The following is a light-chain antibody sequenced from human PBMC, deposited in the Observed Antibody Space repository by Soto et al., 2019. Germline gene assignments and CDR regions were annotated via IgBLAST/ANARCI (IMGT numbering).Light chain of an antibody. CDR3: SSYAGSNNPYV. V-gene: IGLV2-8*01. CDR2: EVS. CDR1: SSDVGGYNY. J-gene: IGLJ1*01. Sequence: FVLTQPPSASGSPGQSVTISCTGTSSDVGGYNYVSWYQQHPGKAPKLMIYEVSKRPSGVPDRFSGSKSGNTASLTVSGLQAEDEADYYCSSYAGSNNPYVFGTGTKVTVL.